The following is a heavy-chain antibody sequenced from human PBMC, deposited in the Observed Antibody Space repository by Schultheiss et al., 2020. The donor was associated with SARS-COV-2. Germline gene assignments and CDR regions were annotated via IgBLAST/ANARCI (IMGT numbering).Heavy chain of an antibody. Sequence: GGSLRLSCAASGFTFSSYDMHWVRQATGKGLEWVSAIGTAGDTYYPGSVKGRFTISRDNAKNSLYLQMNSLRAEDTAVYYCARGQTDIVVVPAAQYYYYYYMDVWGKGTTVTVSS. CDR3: ARGQTDIVVVPAAQYYYYYYMDV. J-gene: IGHJ6*03. CDR1: GFTFSSYD. V-gene: IGHV3-13*01. D-gene: IGHD2-2*01. CDR2: IGTAGDT.